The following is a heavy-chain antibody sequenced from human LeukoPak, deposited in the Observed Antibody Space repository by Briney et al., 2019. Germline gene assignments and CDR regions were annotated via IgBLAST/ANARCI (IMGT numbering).Heavy chain of an antibody. Sequence: GGSLRLSCAASGFTFSRYSMNWVRQAPGKGLEWVSSITSSSSYIYYADSVKGRFTISRDNSKNTLYLQMNSLRAEDTAVYYCATSFGPVIAAAGTGADWGQGTLVTVSS. CDR1: GFTFSRYS. J-gene: IGHJ4*02. CDR2: ITSSSSYI. D-gene: IGHD6-13*01. CDR3: ATSFGPVIAAAGTGAD. V-gene: IGHV3-21*04.